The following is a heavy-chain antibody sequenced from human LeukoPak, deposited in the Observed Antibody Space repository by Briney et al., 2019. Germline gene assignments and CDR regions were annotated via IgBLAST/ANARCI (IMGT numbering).Heavy chain of an antibody. V-gene: IGHV4-4*07. CDR2: IYTSGNT. J-gene: IGHJ4*03. CDR1: GVSISSYY. D-gene: IGHD1-1*01. Sequence: SETLSLTCTVSGVSISSYYWSWIRQPAGKGLEWIGRIYTSGNTNYKPSLKSRLTISVDKSKNHLSLKLSSLTAADTAFYYCAGGPAGTPFDDWGHGTLVTVSS. CDR3: AGGPAGTPFDD.